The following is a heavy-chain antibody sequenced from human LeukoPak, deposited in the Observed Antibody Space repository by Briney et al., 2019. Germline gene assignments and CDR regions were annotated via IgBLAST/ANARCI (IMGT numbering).Heavy chain of an antibody. CDR1: GYSISSGYY. V-gene: IGHV4-38-2*02. D-gene: IGHD3-10*01. CDR3: ARDSSYGSGSYFYNWFDP. Sequence: TSETLSLTCAVSGYSISSGYYSGWIRQPPGKGLEWIGSIYHSGSTYYNPSLKSRVTISVDTSKNQFSLKLSSVTAADTAVYYCARDSSYGSGSYFYNWFDPWGQGTLVTVSS. J-gene: IGHJ5*02. CDR2: IYHSGST.